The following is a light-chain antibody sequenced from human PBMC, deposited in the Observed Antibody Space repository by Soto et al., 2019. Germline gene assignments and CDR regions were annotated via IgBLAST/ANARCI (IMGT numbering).Light chain of an antibody. CDR3: GSWDSSLSAYV. V-gene: IGLV1-51*01. Sequence: QSVLTQPPSVSAAPGQKVTISCSGSSSNIGGNSVSWYQQLPGTAPKLLIYDDNKQPPGIPDRFSGSKSGTSATLGITGFQTGDEADYYCGSWDSSLSAYVFGTGTKVTVL. CDR1: SSNIGGNS. J-gene: IGLJ1*01. CDR2: DDN.